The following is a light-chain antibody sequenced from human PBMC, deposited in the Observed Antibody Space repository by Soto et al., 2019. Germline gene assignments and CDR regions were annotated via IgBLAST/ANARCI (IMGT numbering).Light chain of an antibody. CDR2: PAS. CDR1: QDISTS. V-gene: IGKV1-9*01. CDR3: QHLHTYPFS. J-gene: IGKJ2*03. Sequence: DIQLTQSPSFLSASVGDRVTVSCRASQDISTSLAWFQQKAGKVPQLLVSPASTMQNGVPSRFSGSGSGTYFTLPINNLQAEDFATYYCQHLHTYPFSFGQGTKLDIK.